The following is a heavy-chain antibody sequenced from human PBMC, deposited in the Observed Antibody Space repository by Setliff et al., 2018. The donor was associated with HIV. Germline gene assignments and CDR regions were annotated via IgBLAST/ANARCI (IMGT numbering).Heavy chain of an antibody. D-gene: IGHD3-10*01. V-gene: IGHV1-69*13. CDR2: VIPVFGEP. Sequence: SVKVSCKASGDIPRHYGFNWVRQAPGQGLEWVGSVIPVFGEPHYAQRFQGRVTITADRSSNTAYMEIMSLRSDDTATYYCGRGVLYGLSEYWGPGTLVTVSS. CDR3: GRGVLYGLSEY. CDR1: GDIPRHYG. J-gene: IGHJ4*02.